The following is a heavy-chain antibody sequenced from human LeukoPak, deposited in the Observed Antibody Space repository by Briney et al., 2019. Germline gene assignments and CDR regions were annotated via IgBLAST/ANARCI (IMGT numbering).Heavy chain of an antibody. CDR3: AKSWSGGSPTN. CDR1: GLTFSSSW. V-gene: IGHV3-7*03. J-gene: IGHJ4*02. CDR2: INPDGNKK. Sequence: PGGSLRLSCAVSGLTFSSSWVDWVRQAPGKGLEWVASINPDGNKKYSADSVKGRFTISRDNTENSLYLQMNSLRVEDTAVYYCAKSWSGGSPTNWGQGTLVTVSS. D-gene: IGHD3-3*01.